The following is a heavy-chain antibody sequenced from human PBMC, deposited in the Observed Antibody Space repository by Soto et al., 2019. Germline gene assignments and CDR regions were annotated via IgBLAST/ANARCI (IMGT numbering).Heavy chain of an antibody. J-gene: IGHJ4*02. CDR2: IYYSGST. CDR1: GGSVSSGSYY. D-gene: IGHD2-15*01. Sequence: SEALSLTCTVSGGSVSSGSYYWSWIRQPPGKGLEWIGYIYYSGSTNYNPSLKSRVTISVDTSKNHFSLKLSSLTAADTAVYFCVSVGRCSGGSCYPYYFYYWGQGTLVPVSS. V-gene: IGHV4-61*01. CDR3: VSVGRCSGGSCYPYYFYY.